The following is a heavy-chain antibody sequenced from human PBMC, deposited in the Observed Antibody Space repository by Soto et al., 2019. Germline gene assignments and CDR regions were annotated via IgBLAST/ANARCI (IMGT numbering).Heavy chain of an antibody. Sequence: EVQLLESGGGLVQPGGSLRLSCAASGFTFSSYAMSWVRQAPGKGLEWVSAISGSGSSTYYADSVKGRFTISRDNSKNTLYLQMNSLRAEDTAVYYCAKGGGLSGYYLCPYDYWGQGTLVTVSS. CDR3: AKGGGLSGYYLCPYDY. CDR1: GFTFSSYA. D-gene: IGHD3-22*01. J-gene: IGHJ4*02. V-gene: IGHV3-23*01. CDR2: ISGSGSST.